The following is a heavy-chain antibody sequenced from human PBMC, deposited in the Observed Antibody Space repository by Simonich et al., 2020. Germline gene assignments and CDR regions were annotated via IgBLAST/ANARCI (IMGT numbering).Heavy chain of an antibody. CDR1: GFTFSSYA. Sequence: QVQLVESGGGVVQPGRSLRLSCAASGFTFSSYAMHWVRQAPGKGLEWVEVISYDERKKYYADPVKGRFTISRDNSKNTLDLQMNSLRAEDTAVYYCARDGERYCGGDCYSYFDYWGQGTMVTVSS. CDR2: ISYDERKK. CDR3: ARDGERYCGGDCYSYFDY. V-gene: IGHV3-30*07. J-gene: IGHJ4*03. D-gene: IGHD2-21*02.